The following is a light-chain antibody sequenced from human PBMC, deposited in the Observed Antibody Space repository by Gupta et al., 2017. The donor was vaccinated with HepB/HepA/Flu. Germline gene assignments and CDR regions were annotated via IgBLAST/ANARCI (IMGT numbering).Light chain of an antibody. V-gene: IGKV3-11*01. Sequence: EIVLTQSPATLSVSPGERATLSCRPSQSVSSYLAWYQQKPGQAPRLLIYDASNRATGIPARFSGSGSGADFTLTISSLEPEYSAVYYCQQRSNWPPEYTFGQGTKLEIK. CDR2: DAS. CDR3: QQRSNWPPEYT. CDR1: QSVSSY. J-gene: IGKJ2*01.